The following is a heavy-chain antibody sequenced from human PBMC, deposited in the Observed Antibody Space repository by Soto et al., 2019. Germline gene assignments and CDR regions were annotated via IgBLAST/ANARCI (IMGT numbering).Heavy chain of an antibody. CDR2: AYVHGNT. CDR1: GVSLSSFY. D-gene: IGHD3-16*01. CDR3: AADTGGGARAFEY. V-gene: IGHV4-4*07. J-gene: IGHJ4*02. Sequence: QVQLQESGPGLVRASETLSLSCTVSGVSLSSFYWNWVRQPAGGGLEWIAPAYVHGNTTYNPSLKSRITLSLDPSKNQFSVNLRSVTAADTARYFCAADTGGGARAFEYWGQGMLATVSS.